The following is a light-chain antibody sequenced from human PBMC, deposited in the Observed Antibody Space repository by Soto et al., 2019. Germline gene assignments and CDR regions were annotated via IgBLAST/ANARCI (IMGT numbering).Light chain of an antibody. Sequence: EIVLTQSPASLSLSPGERGTLSCRASQSVSSSYLAWYQQKPCLAPRLLIYGTSVRATGIPDRFSGSGSGKDFTLTISRLEREDFAEYYCHHYGTSPLTFGGGTKVEMK. CDR2: GTS. CDR3: HHYGTSPLT. CDR1: QSVSSSY. V-gene: IGKV3-20*01. J-gene: IGKJ4*01.